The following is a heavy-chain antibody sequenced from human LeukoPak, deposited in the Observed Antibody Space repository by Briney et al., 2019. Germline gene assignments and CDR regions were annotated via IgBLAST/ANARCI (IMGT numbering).Heavy chain of an antibody. CDR1: GFTFSSYW. D-gene: IGHD2-8*02. V-gene: IGHV3-74*01. CDR3: ARETSTGKYPQNVPDY. J-gene: IGHJ4*02. CDR2: INSDGSSI. Sequence: GGSLRLSCAASGFTFSSYWMHWVRQAPGKGLVWVSRINSDGSSIAYADSVQGRFTISRDNAKNTLNLQVSSLSVEDTAVYYCARETSTGKYPQNVPDYWGQGTLVTVSS.